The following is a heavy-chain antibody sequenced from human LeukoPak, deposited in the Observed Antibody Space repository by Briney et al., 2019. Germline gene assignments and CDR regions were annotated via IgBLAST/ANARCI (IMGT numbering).Heavy chain of an antibody. V-gene: IGHV3-20*04. CDR1: GFTFDDYG. D-gene: IGHD2-15*01. Sequence: GGSLRLSCAASGFTFDDYGMSWVRQAPGKGLEWVSGINWNGGSTGYADSVEGRFTISRGNAKNSLYLQMNSLRAEDTALYYCARAGGRIKNYYYYYMDVWGKGTTVTVSS. CDR2: INWNGGST. J-gene: IGHJ6*03. CDR3: ARAGGRIKNYYYYYMDV.